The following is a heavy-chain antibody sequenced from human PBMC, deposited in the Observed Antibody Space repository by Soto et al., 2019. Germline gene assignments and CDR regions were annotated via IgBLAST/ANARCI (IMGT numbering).Heavy chain of an antibody. CDR3: ARDSEYGSGASVNHYLAY. V-gene: IGHV3-21*01. CDR2: ITVGSAHI. J-gene: IGHJ4*01. CDR1: GLPFSAYN. D-gene: IGHD3-10*01. Sequence: GGSLRLSCTGGGLPFSAYNIDWVRQAPGKXLECVSAITVGSAHIYQANAMKGRFTISRDDATNSVYLQIDSLRDEETAVYYCARDSEYGSGASVNHYLAYWRHGTLVTV.